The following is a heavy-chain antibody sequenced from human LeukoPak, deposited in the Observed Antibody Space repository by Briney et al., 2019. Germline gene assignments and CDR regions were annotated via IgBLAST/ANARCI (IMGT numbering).Heavy chain of an antibody. CDR3: TRDGSGFYHYYYMDV. D-gene: IGHD6-25*01. V-gene: IGHV3-21*03. CDR2: ISTVSTYK. Sequence: PGGSLRLSCAASGFTFTDYSMNWVRQAPGKGLEWVSSISTVSTYKKYADSAKGRFTISRDNSKNLLYLQMSSLSAEDTAAYYCTRDGSGFYHYYYMDVWGKGTTVTVSS. J-gene: IGHJ6*03. CDR1: GFTFTDYS.